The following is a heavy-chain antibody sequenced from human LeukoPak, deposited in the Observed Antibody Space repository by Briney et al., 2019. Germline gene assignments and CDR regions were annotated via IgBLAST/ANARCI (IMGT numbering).Heavy chain of an antibody. J-gene: IGHJ3*02. CDR1: GGSISSYY. D-gene: IGHD3-10*01. CDR2: IYYSGST. CDR3: ARRAGGSPFDI. V-gene: IGHV4-59*01. Sequence: SETLSLTCTVSGGSISSYYWSWIRQPPGKGLEWIGYIYYSGSTNYNPSLKSRVTISVDTSKNQFSLKLSSVTAADTAIYYCARRAGGSPFDIWGQGTMVTVSS.